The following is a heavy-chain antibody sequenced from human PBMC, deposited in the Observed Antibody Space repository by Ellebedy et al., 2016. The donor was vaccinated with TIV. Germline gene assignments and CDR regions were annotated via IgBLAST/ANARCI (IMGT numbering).Heavy chain of an antibody. V-gene: IGHV3-7*01. CDR2: INQDGSEK. Sequence: GESLKISCAASGFTFRSYWMTWVRQVPGKGLEWVANINQDGSEKYYVDSVKGRFTVSRDNAKNSLYLQMNSLRAEDTALYFCARDGSYGDYLSPRHAFNMWGQGTMVTVSS. CDR1: GFTFRSYW. D-gene: IGHD4-17*01. J-gene: IGHJ3*02. CDR3: ARDGSYGDYLSPRHAFNM.